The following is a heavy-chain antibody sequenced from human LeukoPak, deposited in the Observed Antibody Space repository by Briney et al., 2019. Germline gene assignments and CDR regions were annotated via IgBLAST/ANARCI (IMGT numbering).Heavy chain of an antibody. V-gene: IGHV4-4*07. Sequence: SETLSLTCTVSGASISSYYWSWIRQPAGKGLEWIGRIYNSASTNYNPSLKSRVTMSVDTSNNQFSLKPSSMTAADTAVYYCARAAMYYDGSGYGHLDVWGQGTTVTVSS. CDR2: IYNSAST. CDR3: ARAAMYYDGSGYGHLDV. J-gene: IGHJ6*02. D-gene: IGHD3-22*01. CDR1: GASISSYY.